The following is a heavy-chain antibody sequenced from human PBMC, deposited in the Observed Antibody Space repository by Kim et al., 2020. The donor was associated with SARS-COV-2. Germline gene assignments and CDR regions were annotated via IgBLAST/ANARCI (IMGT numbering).Heavy chain of an antibody. CDR3: ARRVAAAGSNFDY. V-gene: IGHV4-34*01. CDR1: GGSFSGYY. Sequence: SETLSLTCAVYGGSFSGYYWSWIRQPPGKGLEWIGEINHSGSTNYNPSLKSRVTISVDTSKNQFSLKLSSVTAADTAVYYCARRVAAAGSNFDYWGQGTLVTVSS. J-gene: IGHJ4*02. CDR2: INHSGST. D-gene: IGHD6-13*01.